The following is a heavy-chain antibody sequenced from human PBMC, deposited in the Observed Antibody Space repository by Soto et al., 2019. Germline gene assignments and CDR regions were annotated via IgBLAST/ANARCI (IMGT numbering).Heavy chain of an antibody. CDR3: ARGRSDCSGGSCYGFMIDY. V-gene: IGHV4-34*01. J-gene: IGHJ4*02. Sequence: SETLSLTCAVYGGSFSGYYWSWIRQPPGKGLEWIGEINHSGSTNYNPSLKSRVTISVDTSKNQFSLKLSSVTAADTAVYYCARGRSDCSGGSCYGFMIDYWGQGTLVTVSS. D-gene: IGHD2-15*01. CDR2: INHSGST. CDR1: GGSFSGYY.